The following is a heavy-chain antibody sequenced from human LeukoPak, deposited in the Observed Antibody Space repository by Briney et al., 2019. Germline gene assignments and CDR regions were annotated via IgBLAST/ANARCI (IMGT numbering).Heavy chain of an antibody. J-gene: IGHJ4*02. D-gene: IGHD3-10*01. CDR2: FDPEDGET. CDR3: ATGITMVRGVMFY. CDR1: GYTLTELS. Sequence: ASVKVSCKVSGYTLTELSMHRVRQAPGKGLEWMGGFDPEDGETIYAQKFQGRVTMTEDTSTDTAYMELSSLRSEDTAVYYCATGITMVRGVMFYWGQGTLVTVSS. V-gene: IGHV1-24*01.